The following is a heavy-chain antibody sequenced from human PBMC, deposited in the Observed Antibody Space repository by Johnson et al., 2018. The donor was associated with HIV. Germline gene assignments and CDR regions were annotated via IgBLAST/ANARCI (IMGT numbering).Heavy chain of an antibody. CDR1: GFTFSSYA. Sequence: MQLVESGGGLVQPGGSLRLSCAASGFTFSSYAMHWVRQAPGKGLEYVSAISSNGGSTYYANSVKGRFTISRDNSKNTLYLQMGSLRAEDTAVYYCARVRWQIQSVDVFDIWGQGTMVTVSS. V-gene: IGHV3-64*01. CDR2: ISSNGGST. CDR3: ARVRWQIQSVDVFDI. D-gene: IGHD5-24*01. J-gene: IGHJ3*02.